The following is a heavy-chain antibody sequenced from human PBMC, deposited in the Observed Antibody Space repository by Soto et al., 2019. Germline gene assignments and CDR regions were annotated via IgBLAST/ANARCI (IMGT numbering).Heavy chain of an antibody. Sequence: GASVKVSCKASGGTFSSYSISWVLQAPGQGLEWMGGIIPIFGTANYAQKFQGRVTITADESTSTAYMELSSLRSEDTAVYYCARDRIAYYYDSSGYYFDYWGQGTLVTVSS. CDR1: GGTFSSYS. J-gene: IGHJ4*02. D-gene: IGHD3-22*01. CDR2: IIPIFGTA. V-gene: IGHV1-69*13. CDR3: ARDRIAYYYDSSGYYFDY.